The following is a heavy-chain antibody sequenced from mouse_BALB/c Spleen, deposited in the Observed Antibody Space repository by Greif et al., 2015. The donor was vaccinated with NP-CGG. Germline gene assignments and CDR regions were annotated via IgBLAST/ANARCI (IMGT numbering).Heavy chain of an antibody. V-gene: IGHV7-3*02. Sequence: EVKVVESGGGLVQPGGSLRLSCATSGFTFTDYYMSWVRQPPGKALEWLSFIRNKANGYTTEYSASVKGRFTISRDNSQSILYLQMNTLRAEDSATYYCARDSDYDYWGQGTTLTVSS. J-gene: IGHJ2*01. CDR2: IRNKANGYTT. D-gene: IGHD2-4*01. CDR1: GFTFTDYY. CDR3: ARDSDYDY.